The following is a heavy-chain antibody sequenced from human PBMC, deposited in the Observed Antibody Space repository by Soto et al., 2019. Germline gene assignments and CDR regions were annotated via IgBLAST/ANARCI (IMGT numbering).Heavy chain of an antibody. CDR2: IYYSGST. D-gene: IGHD5-18*01. Sequence: ETLSLTCTVSGGSISSSSYYWGWIRQPPGKGLEWIGSIYYSGSTYYNPSLKSRVTISVDTSKNQFSLKLSSVTAADTAVYYCARRVDTAMVLAHYFDYWGQGTLVTVSS. CDR3: ARRVDTAMVLAHYFDY. CDR1: GGSISSSSYY. V-gene: IGHV4-39*01. J-gene: IGHJ4*02.